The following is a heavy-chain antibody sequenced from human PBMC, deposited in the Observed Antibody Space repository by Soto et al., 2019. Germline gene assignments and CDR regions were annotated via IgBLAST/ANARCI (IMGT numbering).Heavy chain of an antibody. CDR1: GFTFDIYA. V-gene: IGHV3-23*01. J-gene: IGHJ5*02. CDR3: VTDRCVQFDP. CDR2: ISPSGGAT. Sequence: EGQLLQSGGGLVQAGGSLRLSCAASGFTFDIYAMTWVRQAPGKGLEWVSAISPSGGATYYTDSVRGRFTISRDNSENTVYLQMSSLRAGDTAVYYCVTDRCVQFDPWGQGSLVTVSA. D-gene: IGHD1-1*01.